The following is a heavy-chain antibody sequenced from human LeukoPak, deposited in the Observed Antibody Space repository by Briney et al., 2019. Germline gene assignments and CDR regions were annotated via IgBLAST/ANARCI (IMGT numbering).Heavy chain of an antibody. J-gene: IGHJ4*02. CDR2: IYSDNT. CDR1: GFTVSTNS. V-gene: IGHV3-53*01. CDR3: ARRAGAYSHPYDY. Sequence: GGSLRLSCTVSGFTVSTNSMSWVRQAPGKGLEWVSFIYSDNTHYSDSVKGRFTISRDNSENTLYLQMNSLRAEDTAVYYCARRAGAYSHPYDYWGQGTLVTVSS. D-gene: IGHD4/OR15-4a*01.